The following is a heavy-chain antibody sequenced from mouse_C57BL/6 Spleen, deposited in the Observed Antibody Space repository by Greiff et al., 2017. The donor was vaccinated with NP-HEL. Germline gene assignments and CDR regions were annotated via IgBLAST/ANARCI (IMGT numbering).Heavy chain of an antibody. CDR2: INPNYGTT. Sequence: VQLQQSGPELVKPGASVQISCKASGYSFTDYNMNWVKQSNGTSLEWIGVINPNYGTTSSNQKFKGKATLTVDQSSSTAYMQLNSLTSEYSAVYYCARTLWGGFAYWGQGTLVTVSA. CDR1: GYSFTDYN. J-gene: IGHJ3*01. V-gene: IGHV1-39*01. D-gene: IGHD1-1*02. CDR3: ARTLWGGFAY.